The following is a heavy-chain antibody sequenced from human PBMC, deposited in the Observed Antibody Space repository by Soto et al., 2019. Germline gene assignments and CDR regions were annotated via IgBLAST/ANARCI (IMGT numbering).Heavy chain of an antibody. J-gene: IGHJ6*03. CDR1: GFTFSSYS. CDR2: ISSSSSYI. CDR3: ARAVVAASMELFLYYYYMDV. Sequence: GGSLRLSCAASGFTFSSYSMNWVRQAPGKGLEWVSSISSSSSYIYYADSVKGRFTISRDNAKNSLYLQMNSLRAEDTAVYYCARAVVAASMELFLYYYYMDVWGKGTTVTVSS. D-gene: IGHD2-15*01. V-gene: IGHV3-21*01.